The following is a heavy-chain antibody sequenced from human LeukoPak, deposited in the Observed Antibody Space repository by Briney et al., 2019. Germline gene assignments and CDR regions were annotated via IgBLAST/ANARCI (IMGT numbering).Heavy chain of an antibody. D-gene: IGHD6-19*01. Sequence: GGSLRLSCSAAGFTFSDYAVTWVRQAPGKGLEWVGFIRNRANGATADYAASVKGRFTISRDDSKTIAYLQMNSLETEDTAVYYCSRAYSTGWLGINDYWGQGALVTVSS. CDR2: IRNRANGATA. V-gene: IGHV3-49*04. CDR3: SRAYSTGWLGINDY. CDR1: GFTFSDYA. J-gene: IGHJ4*02.